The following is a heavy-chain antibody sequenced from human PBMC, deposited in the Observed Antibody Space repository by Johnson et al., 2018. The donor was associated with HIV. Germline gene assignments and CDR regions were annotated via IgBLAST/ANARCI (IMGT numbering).Heavy chain of an antibody. CDR3: TTRVFHALDM. CDR2: IENDVSET. CDR1: GFTFGDYC. Sequence: VQLVESGGGVVRPGGSLRLSCAASGFTFGDYCMSWVRQAPGKGLEWVSSIENDVSETIYTDSVKGRFTISRENTKNTVYLQMNRLRAEDTAVYYCTTRVFHALDMWGQGTMVTVSS. D-gene: IGHD1-1*01. V-gene: IGHV3-7*01. J-gene: IGHJ3*02.